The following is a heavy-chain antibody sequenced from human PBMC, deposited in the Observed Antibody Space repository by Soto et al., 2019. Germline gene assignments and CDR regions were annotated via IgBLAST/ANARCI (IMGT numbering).Heavy chain of an antibody. CDR3: ARERGFQDIVATTSWFDP. CDR1: GFTVSSNY. D-gene: IGHD5-12*01. V-gene: IGHV3-66*01. J-gene: IGHJ5*02. CDR2: IYSGGST. Sequence: GGSLRLSCAASGFTVSSNYMSWVRQAPGKGLEWVSVIYSGGSTYYADSVKGRFTISRDNSKNTLYLQMNSLRAEDTAVYYCARERGFQDIVATTSWFDPWGQGTLVTVSS.